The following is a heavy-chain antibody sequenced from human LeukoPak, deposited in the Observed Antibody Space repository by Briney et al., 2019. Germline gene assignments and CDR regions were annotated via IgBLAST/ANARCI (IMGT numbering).Heavy chain of an antibody. J-gene: IGHJ3*02. CDR2: IKQDGSEK. CDR1: GITFRRHW. D-gene: IGHD5-24*01. Sequence: PGGPPRLPCAASGITFRRHWMSWGRQAPGKGLQWGASIKQDGSEKLYLDSVRGRFTISRDNAENSLYLQMNSLRDEDTAVYYCARLVGMVTTYDIWGQGTMVTVSS. V-gene: IGHV3-7*04. CDR3: ARLVGMVTTYDI.